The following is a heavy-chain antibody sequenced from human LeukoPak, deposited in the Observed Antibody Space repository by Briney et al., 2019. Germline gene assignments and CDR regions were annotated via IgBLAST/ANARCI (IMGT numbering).Heavy chain of an antibody. D-gene: IGHD6-19*01. CDR1: GFTFSFYS. V-gene: IGHV3-21*01. CDR2: ISDSSADI. J-gene: IGHJ4*02. CDR3: ARDQVRRPITVAGIINSFDY. Sequence: GGSLRLSCAASGFTFSFYSMHWVRQAPVKGLEWVASISDSSADIKYADSAKGRFTISRDNAKNSLYLQMNSLRAEDTAVYYCARDQVRRPITVAGIINSFDYWGQGTLVTVSS.